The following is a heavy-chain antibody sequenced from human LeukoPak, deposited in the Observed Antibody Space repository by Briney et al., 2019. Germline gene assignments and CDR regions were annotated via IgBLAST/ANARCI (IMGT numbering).Heavy chain of an antibody. CDR1: GGSISSYY. CDR2: IYYSGST. Sequence: PSETLSLTCTVSGGSISSYYWSWIRQPPGKGLEWIGYIYYSGSTNYNPSLKSRVTISVDTSKNQFSLKLSSVTAADTAVYYCARDIPPAYWGQGILVTVSS. J-gene: IGHJ4*02. V-gene: IGHV4-59*01. D-gene: IGHD2-2*02. CDR3: ARDIPPAY.